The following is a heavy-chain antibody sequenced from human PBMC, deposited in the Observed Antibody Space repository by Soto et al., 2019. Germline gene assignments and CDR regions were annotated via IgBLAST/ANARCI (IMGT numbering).Heavy chain of an antibody. CDR1: GFTFSDHY. CDR3: ARDHRWRWHDS. D-gene: IGHD3-16*02. CDR2: ISSSSTTI. J-gene: IGHJ4*02. V-gene: IGHV3-11*01. Sequence: QVQLVESGGGLVKPGGSLRLSCAASGFTFSDHYMNWIRQAPGKGLEWVSYISSSSTTIQYADSVKGRFTISRDNAKNSLYLKMNSLRAEDTAVYYCARDHRWRWHDSWGQGTLVTVSS.